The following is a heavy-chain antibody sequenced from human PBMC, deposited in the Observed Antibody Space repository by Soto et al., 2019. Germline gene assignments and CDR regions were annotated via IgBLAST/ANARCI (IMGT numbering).Heavy chain of an antibody. CDR3: SKWDGYGDY. D-gene: IGHD5-18*01. V-gene: IGHV3-23*01. Sequence: EVQLLESGGDLIHPGGSLRLSCAASGFVFGRNSMTWVRQTPGKGLEWVAGISAGGDLSWHADFVKGRFTISRDNSNNRVYLQMHNLRVDDTAVYFCSKWDGYGDYWGRGALVTVSA. CDR1: GFVFGRNS. CDR2: ISAGGDLS. J-gene: IGHJ4*02.